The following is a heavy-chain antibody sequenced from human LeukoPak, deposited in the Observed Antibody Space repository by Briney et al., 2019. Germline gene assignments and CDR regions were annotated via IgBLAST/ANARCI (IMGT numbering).Heavy chain of an antibody. CDR2: IYYSGSA. J-gene: IGHJ4*02. Sequence: SETLSLTCIVSGGSISNSSYYWGWIRQPQGRGLEWIVSIYYSGSAYYNPSLKSRVTISVDTSKNQFSLKLTSVTAADTAVYYCARHWVVTPNYWGQGTLVTVSS. V-gene: IGHV4-39*01. CDR1: GGSISNSSYY. D-gene: IGHD4-23*01. CDR3: ARHWVVTPNY.